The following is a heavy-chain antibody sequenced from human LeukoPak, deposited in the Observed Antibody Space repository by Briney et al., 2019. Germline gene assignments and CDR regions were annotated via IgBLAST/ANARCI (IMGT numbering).Heavy chain of an antibody. V-gene: IGHV3-23*01. J-gene: IGHJ4*02. CDR3: ATHRYYYNFGY. D-gene: IGHD3-10*01. CDR2: ISGSGGST. CDR1: GFTFSSYA. Sequence: GGSLRLSCAASGFTFSSYAMSWVRQAPRKGLEWVSAISGSGGSTYYADSVKGRFTISRDNSKNTLYLQMDSLRAEDTAVYYCATHRYYYNFGYWGQGTLVTVSS.